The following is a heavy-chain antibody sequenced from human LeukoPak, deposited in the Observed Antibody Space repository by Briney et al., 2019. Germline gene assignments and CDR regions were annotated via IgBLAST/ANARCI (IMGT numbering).Heavy chain of an antibody. V-gene: IGHV3-23*01. D-gene: IGHD5-12*01. J-gene: IGHJ4*02. CDR3: ARGPSGYHNT. CDR1: GITFSSYG. CDR2: ISSTGGTT. Sequence: GSLRLSCAASGITFSSYGMSWVRQAPGKGLEWVSSISSTGGTTYYADSVKGRFTISRDNSKNTLYLQMNSLRAEDTAVYYCARGPSGYHNTGGQGTLVTVSS.